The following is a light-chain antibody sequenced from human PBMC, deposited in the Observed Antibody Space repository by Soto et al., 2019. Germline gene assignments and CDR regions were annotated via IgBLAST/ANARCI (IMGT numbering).Light chain of an antibody. V-gene: IGLV2-14*03. Sequence: QSALTQPASVSGSPGQSITISCTGTSSDVGDYNYVSWYQQRPGKAPKLIIYNVSDRPSRVSNRFSGSKSGNTASLTISGLQAEDEADYYCSSYTSASTHFLFGGGTKLTVL. CDR2: NVS. CDR1: SSDVGDYNY. J-gene: IGLJ2*01. CDR3: SSYTSASTHFL.